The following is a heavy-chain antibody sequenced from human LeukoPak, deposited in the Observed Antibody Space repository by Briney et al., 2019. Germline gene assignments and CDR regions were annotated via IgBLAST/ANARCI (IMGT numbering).Heavy chain of an antibody. CDR3: AKGGRYYDNSDYYRIDY. J-gene: IGHJ4*02. Sequence: PGGSLRLSCAASGFTFSSYAMSWVRQAPGKGLEWVSAISGSGGSTYYTDSVKGRFTISRDNSKNTLYLQMNSLRAEDTAVYYCAKGGRYYDNSDYYRIDYWGQGTLVTVSS. D-gene: IGHD3-22*01. CDR2: ISGSGGST. V-gene: IGHV3-23*01. CDR1: GFTFSSYA.